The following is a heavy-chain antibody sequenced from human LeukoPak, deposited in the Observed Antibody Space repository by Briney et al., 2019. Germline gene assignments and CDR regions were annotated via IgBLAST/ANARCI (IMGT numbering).Heavy chain of an antibody. CDR2: TSYSRTT. V-gene: IGHV4-59*08. CDR1: GGSITGHY. CDR3: AKLGHSDGWYLGAFVI. Sequence: SETLSLTCAVSGGSITGHYWNWIRQTPGMRLEWIGYTSYSRTTIYNSYFKGRATMSIDTSKNQLSLNLTSVTATDTAVYYCAKLGHSDGWYLGAFVIWGQGTTVIVSS. J-gene: IGHJ3*02. D-gene: IGHD6-19*01.